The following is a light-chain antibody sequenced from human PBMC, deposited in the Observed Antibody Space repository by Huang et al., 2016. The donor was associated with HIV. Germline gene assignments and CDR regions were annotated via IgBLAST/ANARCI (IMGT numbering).Light chain of an antibody. V-gene: IGKV3D-20*01. CDR2: DAH. J-gene: IGKJ2*01. Sequence: IVLTQSPATPSLSPGERATLTRGASQSVRNNHLARYHQKPGLAPRLLIYDAHSRATGIPDRLSGSGSGTDFTLTISRLEPEDFAMYYCQQYSTSSYTFGQGTKVDI. CDR3: QQYSTSSYT. CDR1: QSVRNNH.